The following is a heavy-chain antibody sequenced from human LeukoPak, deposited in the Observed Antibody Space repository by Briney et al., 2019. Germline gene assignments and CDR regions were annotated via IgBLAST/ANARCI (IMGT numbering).Heavy chain of an antibody. CDR1: GFTFSSYS. J-gene: IGHJ3*02. CDR2: ISSSSSTI. V-gene: IGHV3-48*01. D-gene: IGHD4-17*01. Sequence: PGGSLRLSCAASGFTFSSYSMNWVRQAPGKGLEWVSYISSSSSTIYYADSVKGRFTISRDNSKNTLYLQMNSLRAEDTAVYYCAKSDDYGDYGRAFDIWGQGTMVTVSS. CDR3: AKSDDYGDYGRAFDI.